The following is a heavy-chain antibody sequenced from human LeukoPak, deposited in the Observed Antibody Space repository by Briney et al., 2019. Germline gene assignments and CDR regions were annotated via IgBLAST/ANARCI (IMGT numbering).Heavy chain of an antibody. CDR3: AKEILWFGESAFDY. V-gene: IGHV3-30*02. CDR1: GFTFSSYG. D-gene: IGHD3-10*01. J-gene: IGHJ4*02. Sequence: PGGSLRLSCAASGFTFSSYGVHWVRQAPGKGLEWVAFIRYDGSNKYYADSVKGRFTISRDNSKNTLYLQMNSLRAEDTAVYYCAKEILWFGESAFDYWGQGTLVTVSS. CDR2: IRYDGSNK.